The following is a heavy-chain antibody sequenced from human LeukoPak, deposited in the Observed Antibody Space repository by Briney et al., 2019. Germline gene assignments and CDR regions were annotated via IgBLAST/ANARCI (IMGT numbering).Heavy chain of an antibody. CDR1: EFTFRSHV. CDR3: AKDYVAAAVDY. J-gene: IGHJ4*02. Sequence: PGGSLRLSCAASEFTFRSHVMSWVRQAPGKGLEWISAIVGSGSTTHYADSVKGRFTISRDNSKNTLYLQMNSLRAEDTAVYYCAKDYVAAAVDYWGQGTLVTVSS. D-gene: IGHD6-13*01. V-gene: IGHV3-23*01. CDR2: IVGSGSTT.